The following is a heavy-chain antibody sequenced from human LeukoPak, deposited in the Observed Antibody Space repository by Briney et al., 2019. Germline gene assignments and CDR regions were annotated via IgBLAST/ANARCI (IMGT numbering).Heavy chain of an antibody. CDR2: IYPGDSDT. CDR3: ARGGDYTIFGVVITPDAFDI. D-gene: IGHD3-3*01. J-gene: IGHJ3*02. Sequence: GESLKISCKGSGYSFTSYWIGWVRQMPGKGLEWMGIIYPGDSDTRYSPSFQGQVTTSADKSISTAYLQWSSLKASDTAMYYCARGGDYTIFGVVITPDAFDIWGQGTMVTVSS. CDR1: GYSFTSYW. V-gene: IGHV5-51*01.